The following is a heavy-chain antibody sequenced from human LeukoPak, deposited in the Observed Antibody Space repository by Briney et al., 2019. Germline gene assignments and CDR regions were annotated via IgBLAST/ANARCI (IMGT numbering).Heavy chain of an antibody. CDR2: ISWNSGSI. CDR1: GFIFDDYA. J-gene: IGHJ3*02. V-gene: IGHV3-9*03. CDR3: AKDRTIFGVVSQLDAFDI. Sequence: QSGGSLRLSCAASGFIFDDYAMHWVRQAPGKGLEWVSGISWNSGSIGYADSVKGRFTISRDNAKNSLYLQMNSLRAEDMALYYCAKDRTIFGVVSQLDAFDIWGQGTMVTVSS. D-gene: IGHD3-3*01.